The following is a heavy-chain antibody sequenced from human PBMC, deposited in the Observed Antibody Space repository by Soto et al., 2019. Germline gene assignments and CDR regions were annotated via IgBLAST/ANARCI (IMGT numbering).Heavy chain of an antibody. CDR1: GGTFSSYA. J-gene: IGHJ4*02. Sequence: QVQLVQSGAEVKKPGSSVKVSCKASGGTFSSYAISWVRQAPGQGLEWMGGIIPIFGTANYAQKFQGRVTITADKSTSTAYMERSSLRSEDTAVYYCARKSCTNGVCYSDYWGQGTLVTVSS. V-gene: IGHV1-69*06. D-gene: IGHD2-8*01. CDR3: ARKSCTNGVCYSDY. CDR2: IIPIFGTA.